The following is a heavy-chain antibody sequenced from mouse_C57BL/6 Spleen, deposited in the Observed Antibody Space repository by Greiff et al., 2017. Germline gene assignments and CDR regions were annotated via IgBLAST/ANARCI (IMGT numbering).Heavy chain of an antibody. Sequence: VQLKESGPGLVKPSQSLSLTCSVTGYSITSGYYWNWIRQFPGNKLEWMGYISYDGSNNYNPSLKNRISITRDTSKNQFFLKLNSVTTEDTATYYCARKENYYIDVWGTGTTVTVSS. CDR2: ISYDGSN. D-gene: IGHD1-1*01. J-gene: IGHJ1*03. CDR1: GYSITSGYY. V-gene: IGHV3-6*01. CDR3: ARKENYYIDV.